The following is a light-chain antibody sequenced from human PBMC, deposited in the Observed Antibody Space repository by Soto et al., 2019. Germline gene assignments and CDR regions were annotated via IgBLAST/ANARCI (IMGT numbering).Light chain of an antibody. V-gene: IGKV3-20*01. J-gene: IGKJ5*01. CDR1: QSVSSNY. Sequence: EIVLTQSPGTLSLSPGERATLSCRASQSVSSNYLAWYQQKPGQAPRLLIYDASSRASGITDRFSGSGSGTDFTLTISRLEPEDLAVYYCQQYGTSPQTFGQGTRLEIK. CDR2: DAS. CDR3: QQYGTSPQT.